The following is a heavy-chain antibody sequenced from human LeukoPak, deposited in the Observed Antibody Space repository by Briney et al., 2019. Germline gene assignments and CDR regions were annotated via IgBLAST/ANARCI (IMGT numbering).Heavy chain of an antibody. CDR3: ARDLRGWGLNSD. J-gene: IGHJ4*02. Sequence: GGSLRLSCAASGFTFSSYSMNWVRQAPGKGLEWVSSISSSSSYIYYADSVKGRFTISRDNARNSLYLQMNSLRAEDTAVYYCARDLRGWGLNSDWGQGTLVTVSS. V-gene: IGHV3-21*01. D-gene: IGHD6-19*01. CDR2: ISSSSSYI. CDR1: GFTFSSYS.